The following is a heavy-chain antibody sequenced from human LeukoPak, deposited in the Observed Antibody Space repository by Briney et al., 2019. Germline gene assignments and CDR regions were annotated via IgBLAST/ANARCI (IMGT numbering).Heavy chain of an antibody. V-gene: IGHV3-48*03. CDR1: GFTFSSYA. J-gene: IGHJ4*02. CDR3: ARDGLTGTGLD. D-gene: IGHD1/OR15-1a*01. Sequence: GGSLTLSCAASGFTFSSYAMNWLRQAPGKGLEGVSHITVSGGTMYYADSVKGRLTTSRDNTKNSLYLQMDSLRAEDTAVYYCARDGLTGTGLDWGQGTLVTVSS. CDR2: ITVSGGTM.